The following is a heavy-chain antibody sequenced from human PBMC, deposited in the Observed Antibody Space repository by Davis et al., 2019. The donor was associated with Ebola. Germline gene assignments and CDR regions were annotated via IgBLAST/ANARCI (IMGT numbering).Heavy chain of an antibody. D-gene: IGHD4-17*01. CDR2: MYAGDSDA. J-gene: IGHJ2*01. CDR1: GYSFSGHW. V-gene: IGHV5-51*01. Sequence: PGGSLRLSCQGSGYSFSGHWIGWVRQMPGEGLEWMGIMYAGDSDARYRPSFQGHVTFSADKSISTAYLQWSSLKTSDTAMYYCARGPYGDLPPSWYFDLWGRGTLVTVSS. CDR3: ARGPYGDLPPSWYFDL.